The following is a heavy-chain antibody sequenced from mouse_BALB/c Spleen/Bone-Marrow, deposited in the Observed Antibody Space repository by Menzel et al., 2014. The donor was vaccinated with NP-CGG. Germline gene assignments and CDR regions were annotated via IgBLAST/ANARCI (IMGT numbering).Heavy chain of an antibody. Sequence: VQLQQSGAELMKPGASVKISCMATGYTFRNYWIEWVKQRPGHGLEWIGEILPGSGSTDYNKNIKGKATFTADTSSNTAYMQLSSLTSADSAVYYCARVIYWYLDVWGAGTTVTVSS. CDR3: ARVIYWYLDV. V-gene: IGHV1-9*01. CDR1: GYTFRNYW. J-gene: IGHJ1*01. CDR2: ILPGSGST.